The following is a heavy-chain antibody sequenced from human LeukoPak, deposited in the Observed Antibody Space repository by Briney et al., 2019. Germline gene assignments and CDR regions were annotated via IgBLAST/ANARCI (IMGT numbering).Heavy chain of an antibody. D-gene: IGHD2-15*01. Sequence: SQTLSLTCAISGDSVSTNSATWNWIRQSPSRGLEWLGRTYYRSKWYNDYAVSVKSRITINPDTSKNQFSLQLNSVTPEDTAVYYCARVGSRPMSTNWFDPWGQGTLVTVSS. V-gene: IGHV6-1*01. CDR3: ARVGSRPMSTNWFDP. CDR2: TYYRSKWYN. CDR1: GDSVSTNSAT. J-gene: IGHJ5*02.